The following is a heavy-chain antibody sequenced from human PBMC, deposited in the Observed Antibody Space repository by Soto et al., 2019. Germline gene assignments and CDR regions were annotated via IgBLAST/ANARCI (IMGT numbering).Heavy chain of an antibody. CDR2: ISGGGRPI. V-gene: IGHV3-48*02. D-gene: IGHD6-19*01. CDR1: GFTFSTFS. J-gene: IGHJ4*02. Sequence: EVQLVESGGGSVQPGGSLRLSCAASGFTFSTFSMNWVRQAPGRGLEWISYISGGGRPISYADSVKGRFTISRDNAKNSLYLQMDSLTDEDTDVYYCARDLGWAFDSWGQGTLVTVSS. CDR3: ARDLGWAFDS.